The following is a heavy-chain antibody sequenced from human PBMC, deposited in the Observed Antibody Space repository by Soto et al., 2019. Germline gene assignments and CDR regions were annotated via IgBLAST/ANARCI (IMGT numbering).Heavy chain of an antibody. CDR1: GGSISSYY. Sequence: SETLSLTCTFSGGSISSYYWSWIRQSPGAGLEWIGYIYYSGYTNYNPSLKSRVTISVDTSKNQFSLKLSSVTAADTAVYYCARHQGQWLANFDYWGQGTLVTVS. CDR2: IYYSGYT. V-gene: IGHV4-59*08. D-gene: IGHD6-19*01. CDR3: ARHQGQWLANFDY. J-gene: IGHJ4*02.